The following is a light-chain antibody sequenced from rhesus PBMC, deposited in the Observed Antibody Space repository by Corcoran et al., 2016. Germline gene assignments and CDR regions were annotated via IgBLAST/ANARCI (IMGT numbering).Light chain of an antibody. J-gene: IGKJ2*01. CDR1: QGISYN. CDR3: QNACGNPYS. CDR2: KTS. V-gene: IGKV1-25*01. Sequence: DIQMTQSPSSLSASVGDRVTITCQASQGISYNLAWYQQKLGKVPKLLIYKTSTLQSGVPSRFSGSGSGTDFTLTISSLRPEDFATYNCQNACGNPYSFGQGTKVEIK.